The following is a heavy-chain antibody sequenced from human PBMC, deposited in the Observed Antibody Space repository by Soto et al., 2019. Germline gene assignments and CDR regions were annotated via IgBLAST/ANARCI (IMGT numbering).Heavy chain of an antibody. J-gene: IGHJ6*03. Sequence: GGSLRLSCAASGFTFSSYWMSWVRQAPGKGLEWVANIKQDGSEKYYVDSVKGRFTISRDNAKNSLYLQMNSLRAEDTAVYYCAREGAHDYGDFYYYYYYMDVWGKGTTVTVSS. D-gene: IGHD4-17*01. CDR1: GFTFSSYW. CDR2: IKQDGSEK. CDR3: AREGAHDYGDFYYYYYYMDV. V-gene: IGHV3-7*01.